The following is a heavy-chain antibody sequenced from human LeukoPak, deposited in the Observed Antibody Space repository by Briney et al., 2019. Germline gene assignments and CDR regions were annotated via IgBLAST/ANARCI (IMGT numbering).Heavy chain of an antibody. D-gene: IGHD3-10*01. CDR3: AKAGFGYYGSGPYFDY. CDR1: GFTFSSYG. Sequence: GGSLRLSCAASGFTFSSYGMRWVRQAPGKGLEWVAVISYDGSNKYYADSVKGRFTISRDNSKNTLFLQMNSLRAEDTAVCYCAKAGFGYYGSGPYFDYWGQGTLVTVPS. CDR2: ISYDGSNK. J-gene: IGHJ4*02. V-gene: IGHV3-30*18.